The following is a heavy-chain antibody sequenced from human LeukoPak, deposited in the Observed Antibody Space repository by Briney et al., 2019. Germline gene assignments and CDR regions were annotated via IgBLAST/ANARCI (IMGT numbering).Heavy chain of an antibody. D-gene: IGHD2-2*01. CDR1: GYTFTGYY. J-gene: IGHJ4*02. CDR3: ARDPPRKYQLLSGVFAY. CDR2: INPNSGGT. V-gene: IGHV1-2*06. Sequence: ASVKVSCKASGYTFTGYYMHWVRQAPGQGREGMGQINPNSGGTNYAQKFQGRVTMTRDTSISTAYMELTRLRSDDTAVYYCARDPPRKYQLLSGVFAYCGQGPLVTVSS.